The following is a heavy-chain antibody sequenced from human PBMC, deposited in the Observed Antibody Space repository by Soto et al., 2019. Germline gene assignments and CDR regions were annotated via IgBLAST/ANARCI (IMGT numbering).Heavy chain of an antibody. CDR2: INPNSGGT. D-gene: IGHD3-22*01. J-gene: IGHJ6*02. CDR1: GYTFTGYY. V-gene: IGHV1-2*04. CDR3: ARDTDYYDSSGYDAWTHYYGMDV. Sequence: ASVKVSCKASGYTFTGYYMHWVRQAPGQGLEWMGWINPNSGGTNYAQKFQGWVTMTRDTSISTAYMELRSLRSDDTAVYYCARDTDYYDSSGYDAWTHYYGMDVWGQGTTVNVSS.